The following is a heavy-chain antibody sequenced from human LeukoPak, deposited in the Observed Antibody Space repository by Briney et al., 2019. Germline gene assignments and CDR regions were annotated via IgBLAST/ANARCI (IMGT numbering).Heavy chain of an antibody. J-gene: IGHJ5*02. CDR3: ARDWAYSSSWFDP. V-gene: IGHV1-69*04. D-gene: IGHD6-13*01. CDR1: GGTFISYT. Sequence: GASVKVSCKASGGTFISYTISWVRQAPGQGLEWMGRIIPILGMANYAQKFQGRVTITADKSTSTAYMELSSLRSEDTAVYYCARDWAYSSSWFDPWGQGTLVTVSS. CDR2: IIPILGMA.